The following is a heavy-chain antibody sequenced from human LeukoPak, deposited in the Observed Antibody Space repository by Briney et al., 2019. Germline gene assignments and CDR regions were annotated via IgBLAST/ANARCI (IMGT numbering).Heavy chain of an antibody. CDR3: ARVVEYSYPTYYYYMDV. D-gene: IGHD5-18*01. Sequence: SETLSLTCTVSGGSISSHYWSWIRQPPGKGLEWIGYIYYSGSTNYNPSLKSRVTISVDTSKNQFSLKLSSVTAADTAVYYCARVVEYSYPTYYYYMDVWGKGTTVTVSS. V-gene: IGHV4-59*11. CDR1: GGSISSHY. CDR2: IYYSGST. J-gene: IGHJ6*03.